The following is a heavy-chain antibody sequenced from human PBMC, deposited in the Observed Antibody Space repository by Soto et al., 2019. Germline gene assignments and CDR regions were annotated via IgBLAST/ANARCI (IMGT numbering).Heavy chain of an antibody. J-gene: IGHJ4*02. V-gene: IGHV1-69*13. D-gene: IGHD5-18*01. CDR1: GGTFYTYT. CDR3: ARIPRYSFPTSDDLDS. CDR2: ITPIYPTT. Sequence: GASVKVSCKASGGTFYTYTFSWVRQAPGQGLEWMGSITPIYPTTNYAEKFQGRLTVTADGSTNTAYMELNSLTPEDTAVYYCARIPRYSFPTSDDLDSWGQGTLVTVSS.